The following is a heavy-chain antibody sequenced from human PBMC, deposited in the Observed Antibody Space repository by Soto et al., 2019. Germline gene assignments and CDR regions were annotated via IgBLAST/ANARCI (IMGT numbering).Heavy chain of an antibody. V-gene: IGHV4-39*01. CDR2: IHYSGRT. CDR1: GDSISSISHY. Sequence: SETLSLTCSVSGDSISSISHYWGWLRQPPGKGLEWIWNIHYSGRTNYNPSLKSRVTTSVDTSKNQLSLRLSSVTAADTAVYYCARHATYYDILTGRTPKYYLDYWGQGTLVTVSS. J-gene: IGHJ4*02. D-gene: IGHD3-9*01. CDR3: ARHATYYDILTGRTPKYYLDY.